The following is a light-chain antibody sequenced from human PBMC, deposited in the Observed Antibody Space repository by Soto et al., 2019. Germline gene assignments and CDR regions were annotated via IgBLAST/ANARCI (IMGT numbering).Light chain of an antibody. CDR3: QQRANWPPVT. J-gene: IGKJ1*01. V-gene: IGKV3D-20*02. CDR2: GAT. CDR1: QSVGSNY. Sequence: EIVLTQSPGTLSLSPGERAALSCRASQSVGSNYLAWYQQKPGQAPRLLIDGATSRATGIPARFSGSGSGTDFTLTISSLEPEDFAVYFCQQRANWPPVTFGQGTKVDIK.